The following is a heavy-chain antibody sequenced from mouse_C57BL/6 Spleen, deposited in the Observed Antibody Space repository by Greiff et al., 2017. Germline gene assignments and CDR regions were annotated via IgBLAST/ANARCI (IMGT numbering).Heavy chain of an antibody. CDR1: GYTFTSYD. Sequence: QVQLKESGPELVKPGASVKLSCKASGYTFTSYDINWVKQRPGQGLEWIGWIYPRDGSTKYNEKFKGKATLTVDTSSSTAYMELHSLTSEDAAVYFCARTSYYGSSYGWFAYWGQGTLVTVSA. CDR3: ARTSYYGSSYGWFAY. J-gene: IGHJ3*01. V-gene: IGHV1-85*01. D-gene: IGHD1-1*01. CDR2: IYPRDGST.